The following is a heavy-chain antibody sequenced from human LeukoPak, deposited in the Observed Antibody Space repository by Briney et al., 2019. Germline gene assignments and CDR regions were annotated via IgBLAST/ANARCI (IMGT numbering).Heavy chain of an antibody. CDR2: IKRRTDGGTT. D-gene: IGHD3-10*01. V-gene: IGHV3-15*01. CDR1: GFTFSNSW. Sequence: GGSLRLSCAASGFTFSNSWMSWVRQAPGKGLEWVGRIKRRTDGGTTDYAAPVKGRFTISRDDSKNTLYLQMNSLKPEAPAVYYCTRRVRGEDAFDIWGQGTMVTVSS. CDR3: TRRVRGEDAFDI. J-gene: IGHJ3*02.